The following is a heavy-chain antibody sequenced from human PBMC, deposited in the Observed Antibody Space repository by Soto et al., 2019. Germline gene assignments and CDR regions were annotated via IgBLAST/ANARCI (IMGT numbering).Heavy chain of an antibody. V-gene: IGHV4-30-4*01. CDR3: AREANWNYELGNYFDY. J-gene: IGHJ4*02. D-gene: IGHD1-7*01. CDR1: GGSISSGDYY. CDR2: IFYSGST. Sequence: SETLSLTCTVPGGSISSGDYYWTWIRQPPGKGLEWIGYIFYSGSTYYNPSLQSRVTISVDTSKNQFSLKLNSVTAADTAVYYCAREANWNYELGNYFDYWGQGSLVTVSS.